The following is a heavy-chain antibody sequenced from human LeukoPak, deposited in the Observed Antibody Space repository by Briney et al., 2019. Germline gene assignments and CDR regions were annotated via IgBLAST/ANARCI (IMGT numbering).Heavy chain of an antibody. Sequence: GGSLRLSCAASGFTFSSYSMNWVRQAPGKGLEWVSSISNSSSYIYYADSVKGRFTISRDNAKNSLYLQMNSLRAEDTAVYYCARAGVVIPGDYWGQGTLVTVSS. J-gene: IGHJ4*02. CDR3: ARAGVVIPGDY. D-gene: IGHD3-3*01. CDR2: ISNSSSYI. V-gene: IGHV3-21*01. CDR1: GFTFSSYS.